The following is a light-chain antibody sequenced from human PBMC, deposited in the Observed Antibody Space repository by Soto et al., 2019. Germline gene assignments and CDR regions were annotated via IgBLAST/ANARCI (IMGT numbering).Light chain of an antibody. J-gene: IGLJ2*01. CDR3: QSFDTRLNSVV. V-gene: IGLV1-40*01. CDR2: GNN. CDR1: SSNLGANYD. Sequence: QSVVTQPPSVSGAPGQRVTISCTGSSSNLGANYDVHWYQQFPGTAPKLLIYGNNNRPSGVPDRFSGSKSGTSASLAITGLQAEDEADYYCQSFDTRLNSVVFGGGTKLTVL.